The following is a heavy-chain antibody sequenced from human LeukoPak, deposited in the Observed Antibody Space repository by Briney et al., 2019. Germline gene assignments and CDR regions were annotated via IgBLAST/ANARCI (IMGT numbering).Heavy chain of an antibody. V-gene: IGHV1-2*04. J-gene: IGHJ4*02. CDR1: GYTFTGYY. CDR3: ARERRRDSHLDY. Sequence: ASVKVSCKASGYTFTGYYMHWVRQAPGQGLEWMGWINPNSGGTNYAQKFQGWVTMTRDTSISTAYMELSRLRSDDTAVYYCARERRRDSHLDYWGQGTLVTVSS. CDR2: INPNSGGT. D-gene: IGHD2-15*01.